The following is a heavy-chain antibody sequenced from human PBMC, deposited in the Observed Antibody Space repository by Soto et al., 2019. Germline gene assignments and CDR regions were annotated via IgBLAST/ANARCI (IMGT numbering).Heavy chain of an antibody. CDR3: ARGVYGSGNYYTGTSAFDI. V-gene: IGHV1-69*06. D-gene: IGHD3-10*01. J-gene: IGHJ3*02. Sequence: QVQLEQSGAEVKKPGSSVKVSCKASGGTLSDHGVAWLRQAPGQGLEWRGGTIPVFNTAKYAQKCQGRVTVPANKLTNIVYMTLSSLRSEDTAFYFHARGVYGSGNYYTGTSAFDIWGQGTMVIVSS. CDR2: TIPVFNTA. CDR1: GGTLSDHG.